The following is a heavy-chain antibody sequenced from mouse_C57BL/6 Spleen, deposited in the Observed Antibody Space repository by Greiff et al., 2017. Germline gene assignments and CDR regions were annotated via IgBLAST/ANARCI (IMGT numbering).Heavy chain of an antibody. V-gene: IGHV1-80*01. Sequence: QVQLKESGAELVKPGASVKISCKASGYAFSSYWMNWVKQRPGKGLEWIGQIYPGDGDTNYNGKFKGKATLTADKASSTAYMQLSSLTSEDSAVYFCARFPYYGSSYDAMDYWGQGTSVTVSS. J-gene: IGHJ4*01. D-gene: IGHD1-1*01. CDR3: ARFPYYGSSYDAMDY. CDR1: GYAFSSYW. CDR2: IYPGDGDT.